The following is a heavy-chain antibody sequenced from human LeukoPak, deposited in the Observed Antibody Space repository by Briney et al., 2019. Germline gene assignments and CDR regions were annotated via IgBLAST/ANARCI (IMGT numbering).Heavy chain of an antibody. Sequence: GSLRLSCAASGFTFSSYWMHWVRQATGKGLVWVSRINGDGSTTAYADSVKGRFTISRDNAKNTLYLQMNSLRAEDTAVYYCAVTWGRSGGAFDIWGQGTMVTVSS. J-gene: IGHJ3*02. CDR3: AVTWGRSGGAFDI. D-gene: IGHD2-15*01. V-gene: IGHV3-74*01. CDR1: GFTFSSYW. CDR2: INGDGSTT.